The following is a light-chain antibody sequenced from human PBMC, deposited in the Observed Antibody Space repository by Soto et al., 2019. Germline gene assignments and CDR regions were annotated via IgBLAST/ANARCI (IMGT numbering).Light chain of an antibody. Sequence: EIVLTQSPGTLSLSPGDRATLSCRASQTLRSGYLAWYQHKPGQAPRLLIYDVSSRTTGIPDGFSGSGSGTDFTLTISRLEPEDFAVYYCHQYGSSPRAFGQGTKVDIK. V-gene: IGKV3-20*01. J-gene: IGKJ1*01. CDR3: HQYGSSPRA. CDR2: DVS. CDR1: QTLRSGY.